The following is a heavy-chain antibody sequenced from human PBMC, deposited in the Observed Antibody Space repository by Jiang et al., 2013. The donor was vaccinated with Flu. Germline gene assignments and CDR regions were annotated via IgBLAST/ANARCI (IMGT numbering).Heavy chain of an antibody. J-gene: IGHJ4*02. CDR3: ARGDPPLYGDYPFDY. Sequence: LEWVAVIWYDGSNKYYADSVKGRFTISRDNSKNTLYLQMNSLRAEDTAVYYCARGDPPLYGDYPFDYWGQGTLVTVSS. CDR2: IWYDGSNK. D-gene: IGHD4-17*01. V-gene: IGHV3-33*01.